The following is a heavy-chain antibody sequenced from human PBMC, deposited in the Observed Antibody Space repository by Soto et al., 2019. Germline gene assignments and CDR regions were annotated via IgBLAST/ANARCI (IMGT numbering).Heavy chain of an antibody. CDR3: ARVSGFYQPLLYFDY. CDR2: IYYSGST. Sequence: SETLSLTCTVSGGSISSGGYYWSWIRQHPGKGLEWIGYIYYSGSTYYNPSLKSRVTISVDTSKNQFSLKLSSVTAADTAVYYCARVSGFYQPLLYFDYWGQGTLVTVSS. J-gene: IGHJ4*02. V-gene: IGHV4-31*03. CDR1: GGSISSGGYY. D-gene: IGHD2-2*01.